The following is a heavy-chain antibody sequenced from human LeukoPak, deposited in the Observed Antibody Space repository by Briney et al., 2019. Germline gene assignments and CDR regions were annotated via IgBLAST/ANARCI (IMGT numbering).Heavy chain of an antibody. CDR3: ARGFCSSIICSIDY. V-gene: IGHV3-21*01. D-gene: IGHD2-2*01. J-gene: IGHJ4*02. Sequence: GGSLRLSCAASEFTSSSYSMNWVRQAPGKGLEWVSSISSGSDYIYYADSVKGRFTIFRDNAKNSLYLQMNSLRAEDTAVYYCARGFCSSIICSIDYWGQGTLVTVSS. CDR2: ISSGSDYI. CDR1: EFTSSSYS.